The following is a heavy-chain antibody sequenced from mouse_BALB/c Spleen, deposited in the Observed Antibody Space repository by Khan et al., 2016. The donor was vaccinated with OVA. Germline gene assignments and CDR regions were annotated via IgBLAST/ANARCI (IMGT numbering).Heavy chain of an antibody. CDR1: GYTFTSYW. Sequence: QVQLKQSGAELVKPGASVKMSCKASGYTFTSYWMHWVKQRPGQGLEWIGYITPSSGYTEYNQNFKDKATLTADKSSSTAYLQLSSLTSEDSAVYYCARDRIDYWGQGTTLTVSS. CDR2: ITPSSGYT. J-gene: IGHJ2*01. CDR3: ARDRIDY. V-gene: IGHV1S26*01.